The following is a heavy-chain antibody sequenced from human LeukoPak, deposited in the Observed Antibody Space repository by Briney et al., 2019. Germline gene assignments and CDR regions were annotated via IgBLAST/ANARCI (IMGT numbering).Heavy chain of an antibody. V-gene: IGHV3-64D*09. CDR1: GFTFSSYA. J-gene: IGHJ4*02. Sequence: GGSLRLSCSASGFTFSSYAMHWVRQAPGKGLEFVSAINSNGGYTYYADSVKGRFTISRDNSKNTLDLQMSSLRAEDTAVYYCIKGGVLSKDHPDYWGQGTLVTVSS. CDR2: INSNGGYT. D-gene: IGHD2/OR15-2a*01. CDR3: IKGGVLSKDHPDY.